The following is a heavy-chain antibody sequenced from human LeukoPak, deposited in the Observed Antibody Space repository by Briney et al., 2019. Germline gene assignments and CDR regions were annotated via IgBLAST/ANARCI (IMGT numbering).Heavy chain of an antibody. Sequence: SETLSLSCTVSGGSISSYYWSWIRQPPGKGLEWIGYIYYSGSTNYSPSLKSRVTISVDTSKNRFSLKLSSVTAADTAVYYCARGDYGDYFDYWGQGTLVTVSS. D-gene: IGHD4-17*01. J-gene: IGHJ4*02. V-gene: IGHV4-59*01. CDR1: GGSISSYY. CDR3: ARGDYGDYFDY. CDR2: IYYSGST.